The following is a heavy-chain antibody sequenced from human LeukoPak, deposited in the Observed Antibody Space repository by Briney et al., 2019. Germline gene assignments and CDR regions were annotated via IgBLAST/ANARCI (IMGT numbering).Heavy chain of an antibody. J-gene: IGHJ5*02. D-gene: IGHD1-26*01. V-gene: IGHV1-69*13. Sequence: SVTVSFKASGGTFSSYAISWVRQAPGQGLEWMGGIIPIFGTANYAQKFQGRVTITADESTSTAYMELSSLRSEDTAVYYCARASWHIVGATSWFDPWGQGTLVTVSS. CDR3: ARASWHIVGATSWFDP. CDR1: GGTFSSYA. CDR2: IIPIFGTA.